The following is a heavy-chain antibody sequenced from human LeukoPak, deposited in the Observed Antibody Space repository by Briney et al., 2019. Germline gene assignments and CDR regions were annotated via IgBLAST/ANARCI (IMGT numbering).Heavy chain of an antibody. J-gene: IGHJ4*02. CDR2: IYYSGGT. V-gene: IGHV4-61*07. CDR3: AGRGYTLNY. Sequence: EWIGYIYYSGGTNYNPSLKSRVTMSVDTSKNQFSLKLTSVTAADTAVYYCAGRGYTLNYWGQGTLVTVSS. D-gene: IGHD1-1*01.